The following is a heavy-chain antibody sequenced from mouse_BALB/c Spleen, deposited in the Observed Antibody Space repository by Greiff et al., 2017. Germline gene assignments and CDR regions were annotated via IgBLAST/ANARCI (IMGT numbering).Heavy chain of an antibody. CDR3: ARGHYYEAMDY. CDR2: ISYDGSN. V-gene: IGHV3-6*02. Sequence: EVQLVESGPGLVKPSQSLSLTCSVTGYSITSGYYWNWIRQFPGNKLEWMGYISYDGSNNYNPSLKNRISITRDTSKNQFFLKLNSVTTEDTATYYCARGHYYEAMDYWGQGTSVTVSS. D-gene: IGHD1-2*01. CDR1: GYSITSGYY. J-gene: IGHJ4*01.